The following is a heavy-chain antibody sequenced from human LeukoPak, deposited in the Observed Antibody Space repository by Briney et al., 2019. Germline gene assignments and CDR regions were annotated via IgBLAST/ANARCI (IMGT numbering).Heavy chain of an antibody. CDR2: IYYSGST. J-gene: IGHJ4*02. CDR3: ARARDSSGYFDY. Sequence: SETLSLTSTVSGGSISSGGYYWSWIRQHPGKGLEWIGYIYYSGSTYYNPSLKSRVTISVDTSKNQFSLKLSSVTAADTAVYYCARARDSSGYFDYWGQGTLVTVSS. D-gene: IGHD3-22*01. CDR1: GGSISSGGYY. V-gene: IGHV4-31*03.